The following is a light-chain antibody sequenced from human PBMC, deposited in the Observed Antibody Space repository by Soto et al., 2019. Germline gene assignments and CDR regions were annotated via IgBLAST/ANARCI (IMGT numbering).Light chain of an antibody. CDR2: EVN. V-gene: IGLV2-8*01. CDR3: ASFAASDSVV. Sequence: QSALTQPPSASGSPGQSVTISCTGTSSDVGAYNYVSWYQQHPDKAPKLVIYEVNKRPSGVPDRFSGSKSGNTASLAVSGLQAEDEADYYCASFAASDSVVFGGGTKVTVL. J-gene: IGLJ2*01. CDR1: SSDVGAYNY.